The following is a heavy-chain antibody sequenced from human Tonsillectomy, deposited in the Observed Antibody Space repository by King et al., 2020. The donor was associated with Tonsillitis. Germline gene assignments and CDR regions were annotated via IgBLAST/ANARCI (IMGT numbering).Heavy chain of an antibody. CDR1: GFTFDCFG. J-gene: IGHJ2*01. V-gene: IGHV3-20*01. Sequence: QLVQSGGGVVRPGGSLGLSCAAPGFTFDCFGITWVRPIPGKGLEWGSGFGWDGGSRRYADSVKGRFTISRDNAKNSLYLQMNSLRAEDTAFYHCARGGFDWYFDLWGRGTLVTVSS. CDR2: FGWDGGSR. CDR3: ARGGFDWYFDL. D-gene: IGHD3-16*01.